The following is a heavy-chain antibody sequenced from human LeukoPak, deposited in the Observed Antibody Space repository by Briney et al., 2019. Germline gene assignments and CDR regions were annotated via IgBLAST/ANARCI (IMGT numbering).Heavy chain of an antibody. CDR2: INHSGST. CDR1: GGSFSGYY. V-gene: IGHV4-34*01. J-gene: IGHJ4*02. Sequence: SETLSLTCAVYGGSFSGYYWSWIRQPPGKGLEWIGEINHSGSTNYNPSLKSRVTISVDTSKNQFSLKLSSVTAADTAVYYCARPAKRMSIAARPTPFDYWGQGTLVTVSS. D-gene: IGHD6-6*01. CDR3: ARPAKRMSIAARPTPFDY.